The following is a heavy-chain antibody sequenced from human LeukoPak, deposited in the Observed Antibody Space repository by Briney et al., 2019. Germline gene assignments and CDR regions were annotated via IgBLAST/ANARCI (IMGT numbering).Heavy chain of an antibody. Sequence: SETLSLTCAVYGGSFSGYYWSWLRQPPGKGLEWIGEINHSGSTNYNPSLKSRVTISVDTPKNQFSLKLSSVTAADTAVYYCARVGSTSSYWGQGTLVTVSS. CDR2: INHSGST. J-gene: IGHJ4*02. CDR1: GGSFSGYY. D-gene: IGHD2-2*01. CDR3: ARVGSTSSY. V-gene: IGHV4-34*01.